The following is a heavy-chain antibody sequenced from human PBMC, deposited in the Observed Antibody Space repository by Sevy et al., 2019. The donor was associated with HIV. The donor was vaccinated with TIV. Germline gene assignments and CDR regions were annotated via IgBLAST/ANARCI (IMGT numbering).Heavy chain of an antibody. V-gene: IGHV3-30-3*01. Sequence: GGSLRLSCAASGFTFSSYAMHWVRQAPGKGLEWVAVISYDGSNKYYADSVKGRFTISRANSKNMLYLQMNSLRAEDTAVYYCARDLQQWLVRGNYFDYWGQGTLVTVSS. CDR1: GFTFSSYA. CDR3: ARDLQQWLVRGNYFDY. CDR2: ISYDGSNK. D-gene: IGHD6-19*01. J-gene: IGHJ4*02.